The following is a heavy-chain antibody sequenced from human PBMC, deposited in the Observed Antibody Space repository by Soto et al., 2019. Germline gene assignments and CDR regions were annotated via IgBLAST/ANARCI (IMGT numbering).Heavy chain of an antibody. CDR1: GGSFSGYY. CDR3: GRTGISGRNYCGCCSCTTYNYNGMDA. Sequence: SEILSLTCAVYGGSFSGYYWSWIRQPPGKGLEWIGEINHSGSTNYNPSLKSRVTISVDTSKNQFSLKLSSVTAADTAVYYCGRTGISGRNYCGCCSCTTYNYNGMDAWGQGTPVTVSS. J-gene: IGHJ6*02. D-gene: IGHD2-15*01. V-gene: IGHV4-34*01. CDR2: INHSGST.